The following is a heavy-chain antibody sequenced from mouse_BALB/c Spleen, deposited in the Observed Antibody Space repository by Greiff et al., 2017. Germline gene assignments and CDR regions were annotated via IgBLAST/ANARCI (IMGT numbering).Heavy chain of an antibody. CDR3: ARERDYYGSSYRFAY. CDR2: ISSGGST. V-gene: IGHV5-6-5*01. D-gene: IGHD1-1*01. CDR1: GFTFSSYA. Sequence: EVKLMESGGGLVKPGGSLKLSCAASGFTFSSYAMSWVRQTPEKRLEWVASISSGGSTYYPDSVKGRFTISRDNARNILYLQMSRLRSEDTAMYYWARERDYYGSSYRFAYWGQGTMVTVSA. J-gene: IGHJ3*01.